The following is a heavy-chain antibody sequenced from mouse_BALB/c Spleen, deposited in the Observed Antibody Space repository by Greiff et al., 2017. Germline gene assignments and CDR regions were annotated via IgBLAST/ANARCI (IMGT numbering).Heavy chain of an antibody. J-gene: IGHJ4*01. CDR1: GFTFTDYY. CDR2: IRNKANGYTT. CDR3: ARKGNYEGAMDY. Sequence: EVQVVESGGGLVQPGGSLRLSCATSGFTFTDYYMSWVRQPPGKALEWLGFIRNKANGYTTEYSASVKGRFTISRDNSQSILYLQMNTLRAEDSATYYCARKGNYEGAMDYWGQGTSVTVSS. V-gene: IGHV7-3*02. D-gene: IGHD2-1*01.